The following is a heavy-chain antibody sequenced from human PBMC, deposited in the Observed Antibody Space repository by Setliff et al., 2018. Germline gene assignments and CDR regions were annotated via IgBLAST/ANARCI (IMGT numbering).Heavy chain of an antibody. CDR1: GSTLTELS. V-gene: IGHV1-24*01. CDR2: FDLEDGET. CDR3: VTDQKWLVLSSGHDAFDI. J-gene: IGHJ3*02. D-gene: IGHD6-19*01. Sequence: ASVKVSCKVSGSTLTELSMHWVRQAPGKGLEWMGGFDLEDGETIYAQKFQGRVTMTEDTSTDTAYMELSSLRSEDTAVYYCVTDQKWLVLSSGHDAFDIWGQGTMVTVSS.